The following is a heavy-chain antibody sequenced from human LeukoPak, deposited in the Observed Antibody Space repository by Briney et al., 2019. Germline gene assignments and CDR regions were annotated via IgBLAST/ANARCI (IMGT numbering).Heavy chain of an antibody. V-gene: IGHV4-59*08. CDR3: ARQGFENWFDP. J-gene: IGHJ5*02. Sequence: SETLSLTCTVSGGSISSYHWSWIRQPPGKGLEWIGYIYYSGSTNYNPSLKSRVTISIDTSKSQFSLKLSSVTAADTAVYYCARQGFENWFDPWGQGTLVTVSS. CDR1: GGSISSYH. CDR2: IYYSGST.